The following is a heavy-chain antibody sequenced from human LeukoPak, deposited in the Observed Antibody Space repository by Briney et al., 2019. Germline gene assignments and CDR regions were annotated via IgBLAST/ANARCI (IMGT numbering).Heavy chain of an antibody. J-gene: IGHJ5*02. CDR2: IYTSGST. D-gene: IGHD4/OR15-4a*01. CDR1: GGSISSYY. V-gene: IGHV4-4*09. CDR3: ARGAAQELDP. Sequence: SETLSLTCTVSGGSISSYYWSWIRQPPGKGLEWIGYIYTSGSTNYNPSLKSRVTISVDTSKNQFSLKLSSVTAADTAVYYCARGAAQELDPWGQGALVTVSS.